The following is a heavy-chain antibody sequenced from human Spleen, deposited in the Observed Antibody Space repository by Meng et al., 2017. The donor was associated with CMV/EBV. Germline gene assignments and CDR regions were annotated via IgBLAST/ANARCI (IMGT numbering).Heavy chain of an antibody. CDR1: GFTFRTYA. CDR2: SSGSGGSS. CDR3: ATTPGYGDPFDY. Sequence: AASGFTFRTYAMSWVRQDPGKGLEWVSTSSGSGGSSYYTDSVKGRFTISRDNSRSTLFLQMNSLRVEDTAVYYCATTPGYGDPFDYWGQGTLVTVSS. V-gene: IGHV3-23*01. D-gene: IGHD4-17*01. J-gene: IGHJ4*02.